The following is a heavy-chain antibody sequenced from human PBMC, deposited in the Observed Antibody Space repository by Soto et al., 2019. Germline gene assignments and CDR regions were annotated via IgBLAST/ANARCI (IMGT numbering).Heavy chain of an antibody. J-gene: IGHJ5*02. CDR2: IIPIFGTA. CDR1: GGTFSSYA. D-gene: IGHD6-6*01. V-gene: IGHV1-69*13. Sequence: SVKVSCKASGGTFSSYAISWVRQAPGQGLEWMGGIIPIFGTANYAQKFQGRVTITADESTSTAYMELSSLRSEDTAVYYCAVHFSSIAARYWFDPWGQGTLVTVSS. CDR3: AVHFSSIAARYWFDP.